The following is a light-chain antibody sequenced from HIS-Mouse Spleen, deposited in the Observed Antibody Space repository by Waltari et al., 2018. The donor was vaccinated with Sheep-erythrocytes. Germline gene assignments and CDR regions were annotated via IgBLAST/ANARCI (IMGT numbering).Light chain of an antibody. V-gene: IGKV1-8*01. CDR3: QQYYSYPPT. CDR2: AAS. J-gene: IGKJ1*01. CDR1: QGISSY. Sequence: AIRMTQSPSSFSASTGDRVTITCRASQGISSYLAWYQHKPGKAPKLLIYAASTLQSGVPSRFGGSGSGTDFTLTISCLQSEDFATYYCQQYYSYPPTFGQGTKVEIK.